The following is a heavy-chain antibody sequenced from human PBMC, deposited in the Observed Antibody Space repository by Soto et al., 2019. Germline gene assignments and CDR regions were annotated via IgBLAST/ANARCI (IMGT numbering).Heavy chain of an antibody. CDR1: GGSISSGGYY. Sequence: ASETLSLTCTVSGGSISSGGYYWSWIRQHPGKGLEWIGYIYYSGSTYYNPSLKSRVTISVDTSKNQFSLKLSSVTAADTAVYYCARGLPERRITMIVVVTYYFDYWGQGTLVTVSS. J-gene: IGHJ4*02. CDR3: ARGLPERRITMIVVVTYYFDY. D-gene: IGHD3-22*01. V-gene: IGHV4-31*03. CDR2: IYYSGST.